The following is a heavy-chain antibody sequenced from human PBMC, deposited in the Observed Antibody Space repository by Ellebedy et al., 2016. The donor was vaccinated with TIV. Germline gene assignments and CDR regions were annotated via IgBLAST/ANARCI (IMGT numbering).Heavy chain of an antibody. D-gene: IGHD2-2*01. V-gene: IGHV5-51*01. CDR2: IYPGDSDT. CDR3: ARQKIVVVPAATFSYYYYYGMDV. Sequence: KVSCKASGYNFTNYWIGWVRQMPGKGLEWMGIIYPGDSDTRYSPSFQGQVTISADKSISTAYLQWSSLKASDTAMYYCARQKIVVVPAATFSYYYYYGMDVWGQGTTVTVSS. J-gene: IGHJ6*01. CDR1: GYNFTNYW.